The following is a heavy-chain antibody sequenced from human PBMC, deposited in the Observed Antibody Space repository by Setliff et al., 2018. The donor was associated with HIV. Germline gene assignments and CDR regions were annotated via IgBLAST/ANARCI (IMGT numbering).Heavy chain of an antibody. J-gene: IGHJ4*02. CDR3: ARLDCSSSSGFVDY. Sequence: SETLSLTCTASGGSISSYYWSWIRQPAGKGLEWIGRIYTSGSTNYNPSLKSRVTISVDTSKNQFSLKLSSVTAADTAVYYCARLDCSSSSGFVDYWGQGTLVTVSS. V-gene: IGHV4-4*07. CDR2: IYTSGST. D-gene: IGHD2-2*01. CDR1: GGSISSYY.